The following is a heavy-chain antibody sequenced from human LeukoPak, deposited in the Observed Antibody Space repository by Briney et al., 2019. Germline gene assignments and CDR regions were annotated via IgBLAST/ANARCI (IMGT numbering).Heavy chain of an antibody. CDR3: ARAPRGRLLWFGEPSGLDP. CDR1: GGSFSGYY. Sequence: PSETLSLTCAVYGGSFSGYYWSWIRQPPGKGLEWIGEIKHSGSTNYNPSLKSRVTISVDTSKNQFSLKLSSVTAADTAVYYCARAPRGRLLWFGEPSGLDPWGQGTLVTVSS. V-gene: IGHV4-34*01. J-gene: IGHJ5*02. D-gene: IGHD3-10*01. CDR2: IKHSGST.